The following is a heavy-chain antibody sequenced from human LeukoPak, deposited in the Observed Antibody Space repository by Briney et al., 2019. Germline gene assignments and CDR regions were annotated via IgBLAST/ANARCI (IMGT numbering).Heavy chain of an antibody. D-gene: IGHD3-22*01. CDR3: ARHNLDSTMIVVVTFDY. CDR2: TYYSGST. J-gene: IGHJ4*02. V-gene: IGHV4-39*01. CDR1: GGSISSSSYY. Sequence: SETLSLTCTVSGGSISSSSYYWGWIRQPPGKGLEWIGSTYYSGSTYYNPSLKSRVTISVDTSKNQFSLKLSSVTAADTAVYYCARHNLDSTMIVVVTFDYWGQGTLVTVSS.